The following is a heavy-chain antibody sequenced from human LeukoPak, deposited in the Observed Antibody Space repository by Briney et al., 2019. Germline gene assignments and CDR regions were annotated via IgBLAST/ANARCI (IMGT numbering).Heavy chain of an antibody. D-gene: IGHD6-19*01. CDR1: GFTFTSSA. CDR3: AKDRVAVAGVVFDY. V-gene: IGHV1-58*01. J-gene: IGHJ4*02. Sequence: SVKVSCKASGFTFTSSAVQWVRQARGQRLEWIGWIVVGSGNTNYAQKSQERVTITRDMSTSTAYMELSSLRSEDTAVYYCAKDRVAVAGVVFDYWGQGTLVTVSS. CDR2: IVVGSGNT.